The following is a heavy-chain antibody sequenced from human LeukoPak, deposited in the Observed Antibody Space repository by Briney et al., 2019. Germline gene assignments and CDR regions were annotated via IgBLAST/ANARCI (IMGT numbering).Heavy chain of an antibody. Sequence: GASVKVSCKASGYTFTNYGITWVRQAPGQGLEWMGWINTYNGNTNYAQKVQGRVTMTTDTSTSTAYMELSSLRSEDTAVYYCTRYYYGSGTDYWGQGTLVTVSS. D-gene: IGHD3-10*01. J-gene: IGHJ4*02. V-gene: IGHV1-18*01. CDR3: TRYYYGSGTDY. CDR1: GYTFTNYG. CDR2: INTYNGNT.